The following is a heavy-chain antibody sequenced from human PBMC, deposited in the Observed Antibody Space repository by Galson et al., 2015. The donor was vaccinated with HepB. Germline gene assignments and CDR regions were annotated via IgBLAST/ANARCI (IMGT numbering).Heavy chain of an antibody. J-gene: IGHJ6*02. D-gene: IGHD3-3*01. Sequence: SLRPSCAASGFTFSSYSMNWVRQAPGKGLEWVSSISSSSSYIYYADSVKGRFTISRDNAKNSLYLQMNSLRAEDTAVYYCATNHSEYDFWSGYYYYYGMDVWGQGTTVTVSS. CDR1: GFTFSSYS. CDR2: ISSSSSYI. V-gene: IGHV3-21*01. CDR3: ATNHSEYDFWSGYYYYYGMDV.